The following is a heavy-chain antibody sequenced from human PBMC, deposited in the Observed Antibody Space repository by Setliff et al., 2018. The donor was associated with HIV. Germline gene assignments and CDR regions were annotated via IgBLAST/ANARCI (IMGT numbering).Heavy chain of an antibody. Sequence: GGSLRLSCAASGFTLGSYGMNWVRQAPGKGLEWISYIDFDSITIYYADSVRGRFTVSRDNARNTLYLQMNSLRVEDTAVYYCARDDLSWEGGIDYWGQGALVTVSS. V-gene: IGHV3-48*04. J-gene: IGHJ4*02. CDR2: IDFDSITI. D-gene: IGHD1-26*01. CDR1: GFTLGSYG. CDR3: ARDDLSWEGGIDY.